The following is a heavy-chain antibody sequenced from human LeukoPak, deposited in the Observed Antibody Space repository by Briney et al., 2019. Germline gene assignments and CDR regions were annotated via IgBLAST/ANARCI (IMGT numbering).Heavy chain of an antibody. CDR1: GGSFSTYY. Sequence: SETLSLTCAVYGGSFSTYYWSWIRQSPGKGLEWIAEINHRGDTNYNPSVKSRVTISVDTSKSQFSLKVSSLTAADTAVYYCARGPTISETGYLDYWGQGTLVTVSS. CDR3: ARGPTISETGYLDY. D-gene: IGHD1-1*01. J-gene: IGHJ4*03. V-gene: IGHV4-34*01. CDR2: INHRGDT.